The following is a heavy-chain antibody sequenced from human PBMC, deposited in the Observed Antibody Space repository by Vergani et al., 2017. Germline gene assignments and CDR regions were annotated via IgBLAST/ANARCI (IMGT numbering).Heavy chain of an antibody. CDR2: IIPIFGTA. CDR1: GGTFSSYA. V-gene: IGHV1-69*06. J-gene: IGHJ5*02. D-gene: IGHD2-15*01. CDR3: ARDSSGGSRKDWFDP. Sequence: QVQLVQSGAEVKKPGSSVKVSCKASGGTFSSYAISWVRQAPGQGLEWMGGIIPIFGTANYAQKLQGGVTMTTDTSTSTAYMELRSLRSDDTAVYYCARDSSGGSRKDWFDPWGQGTLVTVSS.